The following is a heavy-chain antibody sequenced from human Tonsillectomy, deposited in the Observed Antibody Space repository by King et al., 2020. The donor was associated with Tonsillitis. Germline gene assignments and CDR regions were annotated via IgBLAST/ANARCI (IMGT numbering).Heavy chain of an antibody. J-gene: IGHJ4*02. Sequence: VQLVESGGGLVKPGGSLRLACSASGFTFSNYYMSWIRQAPGKGLEWISCISSGGGTTYYADSMKGRFTISRDNAKNSMYLEMNSLRVEDTAVYYCSRHHWGAQENFDYWGQGALVTVSS. V-gene: IGHV3-11*01. D-gene: IGHD7-27*01. CDR2: ISSGGGTT. CDR1: GFTFSNYY. CDR3: SRHHWGAQENFDY.